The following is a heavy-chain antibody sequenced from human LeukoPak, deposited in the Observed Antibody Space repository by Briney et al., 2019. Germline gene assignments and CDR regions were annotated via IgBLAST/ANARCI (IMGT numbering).Heavy chain of an antibody. J-gene: IGHJ3*02. V-gene: IGHV4-39*07. CDR3: ARSDGYGLVGI. Sequence: NSSETLSLTCSGSGASISSGSNYWGWIRQPPGKTLEWIGSIYSSGSTYYNPSLKSRVIIIIDTPNNHFSLTLSSVTAADTAVYYCARSDGYGLVGIWGQGTMVTVSS. CDR1: GASISSGSNY. D-gene: IGHD3-10*01. CDR2: IYSSGST.